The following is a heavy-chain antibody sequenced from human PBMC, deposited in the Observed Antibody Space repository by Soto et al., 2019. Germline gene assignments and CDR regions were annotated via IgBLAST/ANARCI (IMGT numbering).Heavy chain of an antibody. CDR1: GYTLTGYG. Sequence: ASVTGSCKASGYTLTGYGIVWVRQAPGQGLEWMGWISAYNGNTNYAQKLQGRVTMTTDTSTSTAYMELRSLRSDDTAVYYCARDRTRYYYGSGSYVWGQGTTVTVSS. CDR2: ISAYNGNT. V-gene: IGHV1-18*01. J-gene: IGHJ6*02. D-gene: IGHD3-10*01. CDR3: ARDRTRYYYGSGSYV.